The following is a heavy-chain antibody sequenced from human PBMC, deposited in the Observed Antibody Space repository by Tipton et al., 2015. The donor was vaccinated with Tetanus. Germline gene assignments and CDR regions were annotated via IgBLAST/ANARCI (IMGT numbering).Heavy chain of an antibody. CDR3: ARRPNWGSVWDAFDM. CDR2: IYYSGST. V-gene: IGHV4-39*01. J-gene: IGHJ3*02. CDR1: GGSISSSNYY. Sequence: TLSLTCTVSGGSISSSNYYWGWIRQPPGKGLEWIGRIYYSGSTSYNPSLKSRVTIFIDMSKKQFSLQLSSVTAADTALYYCARRPNWGSVWDAFDMWGQGTLVTVSS. D-gene: IGHD7-27*01.